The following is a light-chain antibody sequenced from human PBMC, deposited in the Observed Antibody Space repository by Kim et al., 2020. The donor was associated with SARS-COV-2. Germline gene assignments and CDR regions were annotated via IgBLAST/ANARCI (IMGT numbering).Light chain of an antibody. CDR1: KLGDKH. CDR3: QAWDTSTTYG. Sequence: SYELTQPPSVSVSPGQTASITCSGDKLGDKHACXYQQKPGQSPVLFIYQDNKRPSGIPERFSGSNSGNTATLTISGTQAMDEADYYCQAWDTSTTYGFGT. V-gene: IGLV3-1*01. CDR2: QDN. J-gene: IGLJ1*01.